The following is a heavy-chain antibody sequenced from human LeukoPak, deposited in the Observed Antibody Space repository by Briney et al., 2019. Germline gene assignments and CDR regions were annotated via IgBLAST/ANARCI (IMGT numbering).Heavy chain of an antibody. D-gene: IGHD4-17*01. V-gene: IGHV4-34*01. CDR3: ARGHSPVTTKVSYFQH. CDR1: GASVSGYY. CDR2: INHSGST. J-gene: IGHJ1*01. Sequence: SETLSLTYAVCGASVSGYYSSWIRQPPGKGLEWLGEINHSGSTNYNPSLKSRVTILVDTSKNQFSLKLSSVTAADTAVYYCARGHSPVTTKVSYFQHWGQGTLVTVSS.